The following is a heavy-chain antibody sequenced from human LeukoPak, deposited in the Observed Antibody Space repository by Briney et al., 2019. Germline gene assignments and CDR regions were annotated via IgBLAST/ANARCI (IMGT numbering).Heavy chain of an antibody. CDR1: GFTFSSYW. CDR2: IKQDGSEK. Sequence: GGSLRLSCAASGFTFSSYWMSWVRQAPGKGLEWVANIKQDGSEKYYVDSVKGRFTISRDNAKNSLYLQMNSLRAEDTAVYYCARATYYYDSSGGTGDWFDPWGQGTLVTVSS. V-gene: IGHV3-7*04. J-gene: IGHJ5*02. D-gene: IGHD3-22*01. CDR3: ARATYYYDSSGGTGDWFDP.